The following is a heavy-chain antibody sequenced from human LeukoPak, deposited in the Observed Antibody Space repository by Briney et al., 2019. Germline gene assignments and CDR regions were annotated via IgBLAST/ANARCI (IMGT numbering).Heavy chain of an antibody. CDR3: ARDSKAVAVDFDY. J-gene: IGHJ4*02. D-gene: IGHD6-19*01. V-gene: IGHV3-11*04. CDR2: ISSSGSII. CDR1: GFTFSDYY. Sequence: PGGSLRLSCVASGFTFSDYYMNWIRQPPGKGLEWISYISSSGSIIYYADSVKGRFTISRDNAKNSLYLQMNSLRAEDTAVYYCARDSKAVAVDFDYWGQGTLVTVST.